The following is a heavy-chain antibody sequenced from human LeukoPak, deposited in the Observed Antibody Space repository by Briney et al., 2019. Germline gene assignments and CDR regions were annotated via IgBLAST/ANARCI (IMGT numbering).Heavy chain of an antibody. CDR3: ARERIAAAGTESSGY. Sequence: KPSETLSLTCTVSGYSISSGYYWGWIRQPPGKGLEWIGSIYHSESTYYNPSLKSRVTISVDTSKNQFSLKLSSVTAADTAVYYCARERIAAAGTESSGYWGQGTLVNVSS. CDR2: IYHSEST. J-gene: IGHJ4*02. CDR1: GYSISSGYY. D-gene: IGHD6-13*01. V-gene: IGHV4-38-2*02.